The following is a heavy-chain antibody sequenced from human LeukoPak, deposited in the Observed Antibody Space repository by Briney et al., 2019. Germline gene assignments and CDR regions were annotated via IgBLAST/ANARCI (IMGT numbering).Heavy chain of an antibody. CDR2: IKQDGSEK. J-gene: IGHJ4*02. Sequence: GGSLRLSCAGSGFTFSSYWMSWVRQAPGKGLEWVANIKQDGSEKYYVDSVKGRFTISRDNAKNSLDLQMNSLRAEDTAVYYCARHGPHNFDYWGQGTLVTVSS. V-gene: IGHV3-7*01. CDR1: GFTFSSYW. CDR3: ARHGPHNFDY.